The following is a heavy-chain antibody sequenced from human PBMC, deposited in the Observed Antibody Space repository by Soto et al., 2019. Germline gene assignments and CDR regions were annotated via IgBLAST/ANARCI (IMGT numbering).Heavy chain of an antibody. D-gene: IGHD2-15*01. J-gene: IGHJ6*02. CDR3: THWDGYADV. V-gene: IGHV3-23*01. CDR2: ISVSSDKT. Sequence: EVLLLESGGGLVQPGGSLRLSCAASGFAFSTYGTTWVRQAPGKGLEWISGISVSSDKTFYADSVQGRFTISRDISKNTLYLQMNSLRDEDTAVYYFTHWDGYADVWGQGTTVTVSS. CDR1: GFAFSTYG.